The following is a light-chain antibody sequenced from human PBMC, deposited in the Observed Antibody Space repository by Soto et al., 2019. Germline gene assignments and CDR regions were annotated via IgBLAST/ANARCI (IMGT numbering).Light chain of an antibody. J-gene: IGKJ1*01. V-gene: IGKV3-20*01. CDR2: GAS. CDR1: QTIFNSY. CDR3: QQYNNWPRGT. Sequence: ENVLTQSPGTLSLSPGDTATLSCRASQTIFNSYLAWYQQKPGQAPRLLIYGASSRATGIPDRFSGGGSGTDFTLTITRLEPEDFAVYYCQQYNNWPRGTFGQGTKVEIK.